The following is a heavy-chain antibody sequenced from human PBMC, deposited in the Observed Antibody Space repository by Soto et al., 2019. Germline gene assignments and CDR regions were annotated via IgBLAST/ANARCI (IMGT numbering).Heavy chain of an antibody. CDR2: IHSDGSST. CDR1: GFTFSYYW. D-gene: IGHD3-10*01. V-gene: IGHV3-74*01. J-gene: IGHJ3*01. CDR3: ASGDRGAFDL. Sequence: EVQLVESGGGLVQPGESLRLSCAASGFTFSYYWMHWVRQAPGKGLVWVSRIHSDGSSTTYADSVKGRFTISRDNARNTVYLQMNSLSVEDTAVYYCASGDRGAFDLWGQGTVVTVSS.